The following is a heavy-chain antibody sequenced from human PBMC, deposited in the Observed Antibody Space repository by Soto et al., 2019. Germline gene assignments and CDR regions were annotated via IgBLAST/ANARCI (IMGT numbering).Heavy chain of an antibody. D-gene: IGHD4-17*01. J-gene: IGHJ3*01. Sequence: GGSLRLSCAASGFTFSTYNMNWVRQATGKGLEWVSYIRDNSNTIYYADSVKGRFTISRDNAKNSLYLKMNSLRDEDTAVYYCARRSGDYTGGWRAFDFWGQGTMVTVSS. CDR3: ARRSGDYTGGWRAFDF. V-gene: IGHV3-48*02. CDR1: GFTFSTYN. CDR2: IRDNSNTI.